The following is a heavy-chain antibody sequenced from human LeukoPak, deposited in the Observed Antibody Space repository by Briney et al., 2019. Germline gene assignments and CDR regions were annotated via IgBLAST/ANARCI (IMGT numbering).Heavy chain of an antibody. CDR3: ARSIMTTVTTFGY. CDR2: INHSGST. J-gene: IGHJ4*02. CDR1: GGSFSNYY. V-gene: IGHV4-34*01. D-gene: IGHD4-17*01. Sequence: SETLSLTCAVYGGSFSNYYWSWIRQPPGKGLEWIGEINHSGSTNYNPSLKSRVTISKDTSKSQFSLKLSSVTAADTAVCFCARSIMTTVTTFGYWGQGTLVTVSS.